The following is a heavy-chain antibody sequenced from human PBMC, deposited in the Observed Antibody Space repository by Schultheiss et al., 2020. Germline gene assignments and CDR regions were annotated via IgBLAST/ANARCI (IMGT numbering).Heavy chain of an antibody. D-gene: IGHD4-17*01. V-gene: IGHV1-3*01. CDR1: GYTFTSYA. Sequence: ASVKVSCKASGYTFTSYAMHWVRQAPGQRLEWMGWINSGNGNTKYSQKFQGRVTITRDTSASTAYMELSSLRSEDTAVYYCARLMTTVTTPDYWGQGTLVNVSS. CDR2: INSGNGNT. CDR3: ARLMTTVTTPDY. J-gene: IGHJ4*02.